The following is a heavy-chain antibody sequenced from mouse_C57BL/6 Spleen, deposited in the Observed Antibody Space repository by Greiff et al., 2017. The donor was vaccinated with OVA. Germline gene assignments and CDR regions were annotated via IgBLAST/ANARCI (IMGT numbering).Heavy chain of an antibody. CDR1: GYTFTSYW. Sequence: QVQLQQPGAELVRPGTSVKLSCKASGYTFTSYWMHWVKQRPGQGLEWIGVIDPSDSYTNYNQKFKGKATLTVDTSSSTAYMQLSSLTSEDSAVYYCAREGGYYYYFDYWGQGTTLTVSS. V-gene: IGHV1-59*01. CDR3: AREGGYYYYFDY. CDR2: IDPSDSYT. D-gene: IGHD2-3*01. J-gene: IGHJ2*01.